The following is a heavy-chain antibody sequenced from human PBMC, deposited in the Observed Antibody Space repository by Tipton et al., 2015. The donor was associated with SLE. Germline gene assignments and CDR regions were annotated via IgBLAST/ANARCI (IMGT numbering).Heavy chain of an antibody. Sequence: GSLRLSCAASGFTFSSYAMTWVRQAPGKGLEWVSYISGGGDYTYYADSVKGRFTISRDNSENTLYLQMTSLRAEDTAVYYCARSLTYYYDSSGLLGYWGQGTLVTVSS. CDR3: ARSLTYYYDSSGLLGY. CDR1: GFTFSSYA. D-gene: IGHD3-22*01. J-gene: IGHJ4*02. V-gene: IGHV3-23*01. CDR2: ISGGGDYT.